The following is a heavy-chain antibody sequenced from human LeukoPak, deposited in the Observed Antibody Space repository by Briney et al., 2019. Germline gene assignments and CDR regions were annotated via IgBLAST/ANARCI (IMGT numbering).Heavy chain of an antibody. V-gene: IGHV4-59*01. D-gene: IGHD1-14*01. J-gene: IGHJ4*02. CDR1: GGSISSYY. CDR2: IYYSGST. Sequence: SETLSLTCTVSGGSISSYYWSWIRQPPGKGLEWIGYIYYSGSTNYNPSLKSRVTISVDTSKNRFSLKLSSVTAADTAVYYCARGGWGEPLDYWGQGTLVTVSS. CDR3: ARGGWGEPLDY.